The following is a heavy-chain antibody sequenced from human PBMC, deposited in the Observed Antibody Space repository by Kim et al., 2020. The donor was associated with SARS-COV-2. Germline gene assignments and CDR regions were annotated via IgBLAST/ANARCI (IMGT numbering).Heavy chain of an antibody. D-gene: IGHD3-9*01. CDR3: ARGYFDRTSWFDP. V-gene: IGHV1-46*01. Sequence: AQKLQGRVTMTRDTSTSTVYMELSSLRSEDTAVYYCARGYFDRTSWFDPWGQGTLVTVSS. J-gene: IGHJ5*02.